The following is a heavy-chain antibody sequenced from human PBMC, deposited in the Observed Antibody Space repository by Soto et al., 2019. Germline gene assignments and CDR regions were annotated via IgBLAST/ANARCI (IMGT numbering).Heavy chain of an antibody. V-gene: IGHV4-31*03. D-gene: IGHD3-10*01. J-gene: IGHJ3*02. CDR2: IYYSGST. CDR3: ARFGLAPLLSGAFDI. CDR1: GGSISRGGYY. Sequence: SETRSLTCTVSGGSISRGGYYWSWIRQHPGKGLEWIGYIYYSGSTYYNPSLKSRVTISVDTSKNQFSLKLSSVTAADTAVYYCARFGLAPLLSGAFDIWGQGTMVTVSS.